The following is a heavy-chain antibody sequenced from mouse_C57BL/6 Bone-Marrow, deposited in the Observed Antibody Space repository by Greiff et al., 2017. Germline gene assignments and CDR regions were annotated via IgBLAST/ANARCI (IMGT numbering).Heavy chain of an antibody. CDR3: ARKGKYYPFDY. D-gene: IGHD1-1*01. V-gene: IGHV1-63*01. CDR1: GYTFTNYW. Sequence: QVQLQQSGAELVRPGTSVKMSCKASGYTFTNYWIGWAKQRPGHGLEWIGDIYPGGGYTNYNEKFKGKATLTADKSSSTAYMQFSSLTSEDAAIYYWARKGKYYPFDYWGQGTTLTVSS. J-gene: IGHJ2*01. CDR2: IYPGGGYT.